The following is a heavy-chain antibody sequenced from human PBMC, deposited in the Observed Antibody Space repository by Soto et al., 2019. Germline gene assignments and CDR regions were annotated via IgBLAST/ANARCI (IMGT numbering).Heavy chain of an antibody. CDR3: ARDRSPGYAPYY. CDR2: VSYDGSNK. J-gene: IGHJ4*02. CDR1: GFTFSDYG. V-gene: IGHV3-30*03. Sequence: HPGGSLRLSCAASGFTFSDYGMHWVRQAPGKGLEWVAVVSYDGSNKYYADSVKGRFTISRDNSKNTLYLQMNSLRAEDTAVYYCARDRSPGYAPYYWGQGTLVTVSS. D-gene: IGHD5-12*01.